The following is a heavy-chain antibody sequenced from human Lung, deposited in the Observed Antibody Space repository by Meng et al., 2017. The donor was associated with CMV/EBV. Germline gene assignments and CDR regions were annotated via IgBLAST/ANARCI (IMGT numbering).Heavy chain of an antibody. Sequence: SVKVSXKASGYTFGTDGISWVRQAPGQGLEWMGWISTYNGDTYSVQKIQGRVSMTTDTSTNTAYMEVRCLRFDDTAVYYCARDVGPHYGYGMVVWGQGTXVTVSS. CDR1: GYTFGTDG. D-gene: IGHD2-15*01. CDR2: ISTYNGDT. CDR3: ARDVGPHYGYGMVV. J-gene: IGHJ6*02. V-gene: IGHV1-18*04.